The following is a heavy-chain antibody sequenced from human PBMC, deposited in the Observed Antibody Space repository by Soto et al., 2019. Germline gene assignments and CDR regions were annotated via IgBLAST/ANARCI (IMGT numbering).Heavy chain of an antibody. J-gene: IGHJ5*02. CDR1: GFSLSTSGVG. V-gene: IGHV2-5*01. D-gene: IGHD3-10*01. Sequence: SPPTLVNPTQTLTLTCTFSGFSLSTSGVGVGWIRQPPGKALEWLALIYWNDDKRYSPSLKSRLTITKDTSKNQVVLTMTNMDPVDTATYYCAHRPLRSITMVRGTNWFDPWGQGTLVTVSS. CDR3: AHRPLRSITMVRGTNWFDP. CDR2: IYWNDDK.